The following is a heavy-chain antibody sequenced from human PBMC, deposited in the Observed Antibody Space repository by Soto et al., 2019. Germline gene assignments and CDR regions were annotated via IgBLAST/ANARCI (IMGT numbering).Heavy chain of an antibody. CDR3: ARPLATTVPTHGMDV. CDR1: GFTFSSYG. V-gene: IGHV3-33*01. CDR2: IWYDGSNK. D-gene: IGHD4-17*01. J-gene: IGHJ6*02. Sequence: QVQLVESGGGVVQPGRSLRLSCAASGFTFSSYGMHWVRQAPGKGLEWVAVIWYDGSNKYYADSVKGRFTISIDNSKNPLYLQMNSLRAEDTAVYYCARPLATTVPTHGMDVWGQGTTVTVSS.